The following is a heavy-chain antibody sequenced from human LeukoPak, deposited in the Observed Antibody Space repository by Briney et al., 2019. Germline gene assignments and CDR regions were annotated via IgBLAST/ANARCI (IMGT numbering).Heavy chain of an antibody. CDR1: GGSLNTPNYY. CDR2: IFYSGGT. Sequence: SETLSLTCTVSGGSLNTPNYYWGWIRQTPGKGLEWIGNIFYSGGTYYSPSLTSRVTISLDTSRNQFSLRLNSVTAADTAVYYCARRLYSGYAPWGQGTLVTVSS. D-gene: IGHD5-12*01. V-gene: IGHV4-39*07. J-gene: IGHJ4*02. CDR3: ARRLYSGYAP.